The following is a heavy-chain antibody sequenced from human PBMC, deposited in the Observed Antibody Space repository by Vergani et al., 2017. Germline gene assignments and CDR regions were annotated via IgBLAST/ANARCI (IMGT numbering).Heavy chain of an antibody. Sequence: EVQLVQSGAEVKKPGESLKISCKGSGYSFNSYWIGWVRQMPGKGLEWMGIIYPGDSDTTYSPSFQGQVTISADKSISTAYLQWSSLKASDTAMYYCARGRYCSSTSCSPLPNWFDPWGQGTLVTVSS. CDR1: GYSFNSYW. J-gene: IGHJ5*02. CDR2: IYPGDSDT. V-gene: IGHV5-51*01. CDR3: ARGRYCSSTSCSPLPNWFDP. D-gene: IGHD2-2*01.